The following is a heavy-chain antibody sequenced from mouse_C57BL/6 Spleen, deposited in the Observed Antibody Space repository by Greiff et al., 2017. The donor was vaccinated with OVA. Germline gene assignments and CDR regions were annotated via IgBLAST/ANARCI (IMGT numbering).Heavy chain of an antibody. V-gene: IGHV1-69*01. CDR2: IDPSDSYT. CDR1: GYTFTSYW. CDR3: ARVAGTTVVATDY. Sequence: VQLQQPGAELVMPGASVKLSCKASGYTFTSYWMHWVKQRPGQGLEWIGEIDPSDSYTNYNQKFKGKSTLTVDKSSSTAYMQLSRLTSEDSAVYYGARVAGTTVVATDYWGQGTTLTVSS. J-gene: IGHJ2*01. D-gene: IGHD1-1*01.